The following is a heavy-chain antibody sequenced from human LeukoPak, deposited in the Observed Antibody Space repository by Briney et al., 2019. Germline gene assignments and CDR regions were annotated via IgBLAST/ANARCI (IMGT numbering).Heavy chain of an antibody. Sequence: ASVKVSCKASGYTFTSYDINWVRQATGQGLEWMGWMNPNSGNTGYAQKFQGRVTITRNTSISTAYMELSSLRSEDTAVYYCARAHRSSSGFDPWGQETLVTVSS. V-gene: IGHV1-8*03. J-gene: IGHJ5*02. CDR2: MNPNSGNT. CDR3: ARAHRSSSGFDP. D-gene: IGHD2-2*01. CDR1: GYTFTSYD.